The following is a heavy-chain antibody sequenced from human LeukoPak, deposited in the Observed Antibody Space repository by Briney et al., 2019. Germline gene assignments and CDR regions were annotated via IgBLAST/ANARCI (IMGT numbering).Heavy chain of an antibody. V-gene: IGHV4-34*01. J-gene: IGHJ4*02. D-gene: IGHD2-21*02. CDR2: INHSGST. Sequence: SETLSLTCAVYGGSLSGYYWSWIRQPPGKGLEWIGEINHSGSTNYNPSLKSRVTISVDTSKNQLSLKLSSMTAADTAVYYCAVYCSGGCYSGLVWGQGTLVTVSS. CDR1: GGSLSGYY. CDR3: AVYCSGGCYSGLV.